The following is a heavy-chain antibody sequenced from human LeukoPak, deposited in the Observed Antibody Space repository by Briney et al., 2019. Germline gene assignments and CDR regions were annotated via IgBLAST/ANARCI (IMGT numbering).Heavy chain of an antibody. CDR3: ARVITIYGMDV. CDR2: IYSGGTT. V-gene: IGHV3-53*01. D-gene: IGHD3-3*01. Sequence: PGGSLRLSCAASGFTVSDNYMSWVRQAPGEGLECVSVIYSGGTTYYADSVKGRFTISRDNSKNTLYLQMNSLGAEDTAVYYCARVITIYGMDVWGQGTTVTVSS. CDR1: GFTVSDNY. J-gene: IGHJ6*02.